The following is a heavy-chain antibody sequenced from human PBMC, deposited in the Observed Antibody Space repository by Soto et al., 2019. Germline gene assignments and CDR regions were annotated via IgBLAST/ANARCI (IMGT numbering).Heavy chain of an antibody. CDR2: ISYDGSNK. Sequence: QVQLVESGGGVVQPGRSLRLSCAASGFTFSSYGMHWVRQAPGKGLEWVAVISYDGSNKYYADSVKGRFTISRDNSKKTPYLQMNGLRAEDTAVYYCAKERSSQWLDVDYWGQGTLVTVSS. CDR1: GFTFSSYG. J-gene: IGHJ4*02. V-gene: IGHV3-30*18. D-gene: IGHD6-19*01. CDR3: AKERSSQWLDVDY.